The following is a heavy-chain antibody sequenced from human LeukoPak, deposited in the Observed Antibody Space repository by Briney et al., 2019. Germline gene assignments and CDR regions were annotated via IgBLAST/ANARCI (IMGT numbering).Heavy chain of an antibody. V-gene: IGHV1-8*03. CDR2: MNPKSGDT. Sequence: GASVKVSCKASGYNFIDYEINWVRQATGQGLEWMGWMNPKSGDTGYEQKFQARVTISRDSSISTVYMELSSLRPEDTALYYCARGRYMDVWGKGTMVTVSS. CDR1: GYNFIDYE. J-gene: IGHJ6*04. CDR3: ARGRYMDV.